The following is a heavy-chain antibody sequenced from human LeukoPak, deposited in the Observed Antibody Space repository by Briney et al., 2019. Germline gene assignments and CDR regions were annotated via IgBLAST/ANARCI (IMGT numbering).Heavy chain of an antibody. CDR3: ARDRVSMVRGVRNYYGMDV. CDR1: GGSFSGDF. CDR2: INQSGST. J-gene: IGHJ6*02. Sequence: ASETLSLTCAVYGGSFSGDFWTWIRQPPGEGLEWIGEINQSGSTNYNPSLKSRVTISVDTSKNRFSLKVSSVTAADTAVYYCARDRVSMVRGVRNYYGMDVWGQGTTVTVSS. D-gene: IGHD3-10*01. V-gene: IGHV4-34*01.